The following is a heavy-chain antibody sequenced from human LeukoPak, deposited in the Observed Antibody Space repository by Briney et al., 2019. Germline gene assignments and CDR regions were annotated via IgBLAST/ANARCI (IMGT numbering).Heavy chain of an antibody. Sequence: SETLSLTCTVSGGSISSYYWSWIRLPPGKGLECIGYIYASGSTTYNPSLKSRVTISVDTSRNQISLKLNSVTAADTAVYYCARAKVTVPGGDFWGQGTLVTVSS. CDR1: GGSISSYY. J-gene: IGHJ4*02. V-gene: IGHV4-4*09. D-gene: IGHD4-17*01. CDR3: ARAKVTVPGGDF. CDR2: IYASGST.